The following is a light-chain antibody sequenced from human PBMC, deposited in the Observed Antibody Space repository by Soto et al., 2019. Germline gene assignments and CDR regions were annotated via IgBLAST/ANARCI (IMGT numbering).Light chain of an antibody. V-gene: IGKV2-30*01. CDR3: LVGTHGVT. Sequence: DVVMTQSPLSLPVTLGQPASISCRSGLSLLYSDGRTYLSWFQQRPGQSPRRLIYKVSNRDSGVPDRFSGGGSGTDFTLRISRVEAEDVGVYYCLVGTHGVTFGQGTRLEIK. CDR1: LSLLYSDGRTY. J-gene: IGKJ5*01. CDR2: KVS.